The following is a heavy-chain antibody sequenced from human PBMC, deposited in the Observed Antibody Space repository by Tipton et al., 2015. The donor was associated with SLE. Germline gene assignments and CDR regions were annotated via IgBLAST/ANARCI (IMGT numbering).Heavy chain of an antibody. CDR3: ARAQAAPARTYYTDV. CDR1: GGSISSYY. CDR2: IYYSGST. V-gene: IGHV4-59*01. Sequence: TLSLTCTVSGGSISSYYWSWIRQPPGKGLEWIGYIYYSGSTNYNPSLKSRVTISVDTSKNQFSLKLSSVTAADTAVYYCARAQAAPARTYYTDVWGKGTTVTVSS. J-gene: IGHJ6*03. D-gene: IGHD2-15*01.